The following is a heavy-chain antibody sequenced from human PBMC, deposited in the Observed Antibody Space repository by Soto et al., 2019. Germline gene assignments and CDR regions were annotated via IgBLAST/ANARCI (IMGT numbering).Heavy chain of an antibody. CDR3: ISMTTVTSFSDY. CDR1: GFTFSASA. D-gene: IGHD4-17*01. J-gene: IGHJ4*02. CDR2: IRSKANSYAT. Sequence: EVQLVESGGGLVQPGGSLKLSCAASGFTFSASAMHWVRQASGKGLEWVGRIRSKANSYATTYAASVKGRFTISRDDSMNTAYLQMNSLKTEDTAVYYCISMTTVTSFSDYWGQGTLVTVSS. V-gene: IGHV3-73*01.